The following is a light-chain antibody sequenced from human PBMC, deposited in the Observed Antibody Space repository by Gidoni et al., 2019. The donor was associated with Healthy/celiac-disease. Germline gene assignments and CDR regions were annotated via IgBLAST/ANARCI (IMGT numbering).Light chain of an antibody. CDR2: ENN. V-gene: IGLV1-51*02. J-gene: IGLJ2*01. Sequence: QSVLTQPPSVSAAPGQKVTIPCSGSSSNIGNNYVSWYQQPPGTAPKLLIYENNKRPSGIPDRFSGSKSGTSATLGITGLQTGDEADYYCGTWDSSLSDVVFGGGTKLTVL. CDR3: GTWDSSLSDVV. CDR1: SSNIGNNY.